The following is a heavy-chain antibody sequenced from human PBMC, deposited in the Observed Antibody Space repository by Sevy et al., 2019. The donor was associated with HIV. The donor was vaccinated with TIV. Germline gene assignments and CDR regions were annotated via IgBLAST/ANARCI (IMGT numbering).Heavy chain of an antibody. D-gene: IGHD6-19*01. J-gene: IGHJ6*03. CDR1: GFTFSSYA. V-gene: IGHV3-23*01. Sequence: GGSLRLSCAASGFTFSSYAMSWVRQAPGKGLEWVSAISGSGGSTYYADSVKGRFTISRDNSKNTLYLQMNSLRAEDTAVYYCAKRSRGSVAGTGGYYYYYYMDVWGKGTTVTVSS. CDR3: AKRSRGSVAGTGGYYYYYYMDV. CDR2: ISGSGGST.